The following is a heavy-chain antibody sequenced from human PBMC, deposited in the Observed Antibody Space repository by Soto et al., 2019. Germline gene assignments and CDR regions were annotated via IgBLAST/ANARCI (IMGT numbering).Heavy chain of an antibody. CDR1: GGSISSRGYC. J-gene: IGHJ6*02. CDR3: ARVSDTYYYFGMDV. CDR2: IYYSGST. V-gene: IGHV4-31*02. Sequence: SETLSLTCTVSGGSISSRGYCWSWIRQHPGKGLEWIGYIYYSGSTYYNPSLKSRVTISVDTSKNQFSLKLSSVTAADTAMYYCARVSDTYYYFGMDVWGQGTTVTVSS.